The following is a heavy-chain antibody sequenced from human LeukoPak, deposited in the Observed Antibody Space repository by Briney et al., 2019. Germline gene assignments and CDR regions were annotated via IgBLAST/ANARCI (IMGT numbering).Heavy chain of an antibody. CDR3: AREGIAAARNAFDI. V-gene: IGHV4-59*01. CDR2: IYYSGST. CDR1: GGSISSYY. D-gene: IGHD6-13*01. J-gene: IGHJ3*02. Sequence: SETLSLTCTVSGGSISSYYWSWIRKPPGKGLEWIGYIYYSGSTNYNPSLKSRVTISVDTSKNQFSLKLSSVTAADTAVYYCAREGIAAARNAFDIWGQGTMVTVSS.